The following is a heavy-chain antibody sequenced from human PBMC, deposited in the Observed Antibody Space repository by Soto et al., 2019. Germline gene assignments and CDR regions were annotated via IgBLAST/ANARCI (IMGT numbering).Heavy chain of an antibody. D-gene: IGHD1-26*01. Sequence: GGSLRLSCAASGFTFSSYAMSWVRQAPGKGLEWVSAISVSGGSTYYADSVKGRFTTSRDNSKNTLYLQMNSLRAEDTAVYYCAKDGVSGSYYFYFDSWGQGALVTVSS. V-gene: IGHV3-23*01. J-gene: IGHJ4*02. CDR1: GFTFSSYA. CDR3: AKDGVSGSYYFYFDS. CDR2: ISVSGGST.